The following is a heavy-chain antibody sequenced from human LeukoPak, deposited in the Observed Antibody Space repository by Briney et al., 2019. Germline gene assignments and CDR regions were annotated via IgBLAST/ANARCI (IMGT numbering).Heavy chain of an antibody. V-gene: IGHV3-23*01. CDR3: AKDLYGDYGGLDH. CDR2: ISGTDGNT. J-gene: IGHJ4*02. CDR1: GFTFSRFA. Sequence: GGSLRLSCAASGFTFSRFAMSWVRQAPGKGLEWVSSISGTDGNTNYADSVKGRLTVSRDNSKNTLYLQMSSLRAEDTAVYYCAKDLYGDYGGLDHWGQGTLVTVSS. D-gene: IGHD4-17*01.